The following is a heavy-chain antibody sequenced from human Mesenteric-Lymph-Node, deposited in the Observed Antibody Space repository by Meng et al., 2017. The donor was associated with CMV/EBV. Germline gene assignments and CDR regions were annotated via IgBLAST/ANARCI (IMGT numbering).Heavy chain of an antibody. J-gene: IGHJ6*02. V-gene: IGHV3-9*01. CDR2: INWGGDRI. CDR3: VKGTSPLVDEYGMDV. Sequence: GGSLRLSCATSGFTFDDYAIHWVRQAPGKGLDWVSGINWGGDRIAYAVSVKGRFTISRDSASTSLYLQMNALRPEDTALYYCVKGTSPLVDEYGMDVWGHGTAVTVSS. CDR1: GFTFDDYA. D-gene: IGHD6-6*01.